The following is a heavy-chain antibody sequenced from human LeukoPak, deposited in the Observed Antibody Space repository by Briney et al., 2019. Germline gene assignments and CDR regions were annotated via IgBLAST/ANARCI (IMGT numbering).Heavy chain of an antibody. Sequence: GGSLRLSCAASGFTFNNYAMSWVRQAPGKGLEWVSGIGPSGTGTYYAASLKGRFTISRDNSKNTLYLQMSSLRAEDTAVYYCAKKEAVAGVFDYWGQGTLVTVSS. D-gene: IGHD6-19*01. J-gene: IGHJ4*02. CDR3: AKKEAVAGVFDY. CDR1: GFTFNNYA. V-gene: IGHV3-23*01. CDR2: IGPSGTGT.